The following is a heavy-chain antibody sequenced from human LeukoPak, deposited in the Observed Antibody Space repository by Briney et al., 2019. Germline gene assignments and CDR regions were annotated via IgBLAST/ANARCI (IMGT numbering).Heavy chain of an antibody. D-gene: IGHD1-26*01. Sequence: PSETLSLTCTVSGGSMTGYYWSWIRQPPGKGLEWIGYIFYSGNTDYNPSLKSRVTVSVATSKNQFSLKLSSMTAADTAVYYCARTIVGATEFDPWGQGTLVTVSS. CDR2: IFYSGNT. CDR3: ARTIVGATEFDP. CDR1: GGSMTGYY. J-gene: IGHJ5*02. V-gene: IGHV4-59*01.